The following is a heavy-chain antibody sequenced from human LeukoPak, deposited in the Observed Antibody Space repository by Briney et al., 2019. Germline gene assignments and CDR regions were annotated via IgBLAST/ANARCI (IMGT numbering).Heavy chain of an antibody. CDR1: GYTFTSYG. Sequence: GASVKVSCKASGYTFTSYGISWVRQAPGQGLEWMGWISAYNGNTNYAQKLQGRVTMTTDTSTSTAYMELRSLRSDDTAVYYCAREGSLLWFGELFTDYWGQGTLVTVSS. CDR3: AREGSLLWFGELFTDY. D-gene: IGHD3-10*01. J-gene: IGHJ4*02. CDR2: ISAYNGNT. V-gene: IGHV1-18*01.